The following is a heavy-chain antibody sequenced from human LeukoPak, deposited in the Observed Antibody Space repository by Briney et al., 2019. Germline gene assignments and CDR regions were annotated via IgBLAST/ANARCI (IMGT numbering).Heavy chain of an antibody. V-gene: IGHV1-46*01. CDR1: GYTFTSYY. Sequence: ASVKVSCKASGYTFTSYYMHWVRQAPGQGLEWMGIINPSGGSTSYAQKFQGRVTMTRDTSTSTVYMELSSLRSEDTAVYCCARVVVVVASRAGLGYWGQGTLVTVSS. J-gene: IGHJ4*02. CDR3: ARVVVVVASRAGLGY. CDR2: INPSGGST. D-gene: IGHD2-15*01.